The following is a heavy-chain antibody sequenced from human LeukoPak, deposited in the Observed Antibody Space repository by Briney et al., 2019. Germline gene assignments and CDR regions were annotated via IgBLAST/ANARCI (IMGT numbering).Heavy chain of an antibody. CDR3: AKDFYSTGLMFFYYYMDV. V-gene: IGHV1-2*02. D-gene: IGHD6-19*01. J-gene: IGHJ6*03. Sequence: ASVKVSCKASGYTFTGYYIHWVRQAPGQGLEWMGWINPNSGGTNYAQKFQGRVTMTRDASISTAYMEVSRLRSDDTAAYYCAKDFYSTGLMFFYYYMDVWGKGTTVTISS. CDR2: INPNSGGT. CDR1: GYTFTGYY.